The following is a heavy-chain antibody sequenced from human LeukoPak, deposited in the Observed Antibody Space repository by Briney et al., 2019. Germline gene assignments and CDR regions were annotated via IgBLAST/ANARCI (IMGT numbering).Heavy chain of an antibody. D-gene: IGHD6-19*01. J-gene: IGHJ4*02. CDR1: GGSISSSSYY. Sequence: KPSETLSLTCTVSGGSISSSSYYWGWIRQPPGKGLEWIGSIYYSGSTYYNPSLKSRVTISVDKSKNQFSLKLSSVTAADTAVYYCARYSSGLDYWGQGTLVTVSS. CDR3: ARYSSGLDY. V-gene: IGHV4-39*07. CDR2: IYYSGST.